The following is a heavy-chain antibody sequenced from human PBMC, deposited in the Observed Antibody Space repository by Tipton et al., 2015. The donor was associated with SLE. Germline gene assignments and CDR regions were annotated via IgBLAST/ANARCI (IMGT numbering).Heavy chain of an antibody. CDR1: GGSISSYY. CDR2: IYYSGST. CDR3: AVWGSATTTTGYMDV. Sequence: TLSLTCTVSGGSISSYYWSWIRQPAGKGLEWIGRIYYSGSTYYNPSLKSRVTISVDTSKNQFSLKLSSVTAADTAVYYCAVWGSATTTTGYMDVWGKGTTVTVSS. J-gene: IGHJ6*03. V-gene: IGHV4-59*05. D-gene: IGHD3-16*01.